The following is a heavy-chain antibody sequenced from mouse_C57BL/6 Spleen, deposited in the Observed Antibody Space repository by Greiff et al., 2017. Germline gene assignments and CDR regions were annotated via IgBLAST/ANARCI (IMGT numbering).Heavy chain of an antibody. V-gene: IGHV5-17*01. CDR3: ATSTMVTTYYFGY. CDR2: ISSGSSTI. D-gene: IGHD2-2*01. Sequence: EVKLVESGGGLVKPGGSLKLSCAASGFTFSDYGMHWVRQAPEQGLEWVAYISSGSSTIYYADTVQGRFTISRDTAKNTLFLQMTSLRSEAPAMYDGATSTMVTTYYFGYWGQGTTLTVSS. CDR1: GFTFSDYG. J-gene: IGHJ2*01.